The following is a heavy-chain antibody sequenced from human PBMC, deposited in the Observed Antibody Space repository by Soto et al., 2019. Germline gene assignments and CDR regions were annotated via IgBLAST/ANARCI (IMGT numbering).Heavy chain of an antibody. Sequence: GGSLRLSCAASGFTFSSYAMSWVRQAPGKGLEWVSAISGSGGSTYYADSVKGRFTISRDNSKNTLYLQMNSLRAEDTAVYYCAKDIVVVVAAPIDWYFDLWGRGTLVTVSS. V-gene: IGHV3-23*01. CDR3: AKDIVVVVAAPIDWYFDL. CDR2: ISGSGGST. CDR1: GFTFSSYA. J-gene: IGHJ2*01. D-gene: IGHD2-15*01.